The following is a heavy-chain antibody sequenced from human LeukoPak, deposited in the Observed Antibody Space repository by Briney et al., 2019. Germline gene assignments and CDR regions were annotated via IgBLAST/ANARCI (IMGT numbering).Heavy chain of an antibody. D-gene: IGHD6-19*01. CDR2: IYYSGST. Sequence: SETLSLTCTVSGGSISSYYWSWIRQPPGKGLEWIGYIYYSGSTNYNPSLKSRVTISVDTSKNQFSLKLSSVTAADTAVYYCARHSGRAGTPLDYWGQGTLVTVSS. CDR1: GGSISSYY. J-gene: IGHJ4*02. CDR3: ARHSGRAGTPLDY. V-gene: IGHV4-59*08.